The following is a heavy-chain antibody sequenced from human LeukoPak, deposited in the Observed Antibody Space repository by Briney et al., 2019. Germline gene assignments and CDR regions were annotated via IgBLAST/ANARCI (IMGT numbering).Heavy chain of an antibody. V-gene: IGHV4-28*05. CDR2: NHHDGRI. Sequence: SETLSLTCAVSGYSISSSNWWGWIRQPPGKGLEWIGYNHHDGRIHYNPSLKSRVSMSLDTSKNQFSLRLTSVTAVDTAVYYCARNPEIAAFEDWGQGTLVTVYS. CDR1: GYSISSSNW. J-gene: IGHJ4*02. D-gene: IGHD1-14*01. CDR3: ARNPEIAAFED.